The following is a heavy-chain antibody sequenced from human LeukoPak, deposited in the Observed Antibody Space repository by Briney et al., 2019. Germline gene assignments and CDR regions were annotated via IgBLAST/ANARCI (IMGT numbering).Heavy chain of an antibody. D-gene: IGHD5-18*01. CDR2: IYYSGST. Sequence: SETLSLTCTVSGGSISSYYWSWIRQPPGKGLEWIGYIYYSGSTNYNPSLKSRVTISVDTSKNQFSLKLSSVTAADTAAYYCARGTAMVTRAFDIWGQGTMVTVSS. V-gene: IGHV4-59*01. CDR1: GGSISSYY. J-gene: IGHJ3*02. CDR3: ARGTAMVTRAFDI.